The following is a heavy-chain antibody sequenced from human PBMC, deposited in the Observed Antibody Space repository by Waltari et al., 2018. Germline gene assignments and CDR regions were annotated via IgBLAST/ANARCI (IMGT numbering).Heavy chain of an antibody. V-gene: IGHV4-4*07. CDR3: AREGAQFWSGYPWFDY. CDR2: IYTSGST. Sequence: QVQLQESGPGLVKPSETLSLTCTVSGGSISSYYWSWIRQPAGKGLEWIGRIYTSGSTNYNPSLKSRVTMSVDTSKNQFSLKLSSVTAADTAVYYCAREGAQFWSGYPWFDYWGQGTLVTVSS. D-gene: IGHD3-3*01. CDR1: GGSISSYY. J-gene: IGHJ4*02.